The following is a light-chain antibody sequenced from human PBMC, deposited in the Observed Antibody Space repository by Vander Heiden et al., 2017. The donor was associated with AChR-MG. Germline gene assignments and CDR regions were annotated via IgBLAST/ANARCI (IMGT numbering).Light chain of an antibody. Sequence: DIQMTQSPSSLSASVGDRVTITCRASQSINSYLNWYQQKPGKGPKLLINAASSLQSGVPLRFSGSGSGTDFTLTISRLQAEDFATYYCQQRDSIPWTFGQRTKVEIK. J-gene: IGKJ1*01. V-gene: IGKV1-39*01. CDR1: QSINSY. CDR3: QQRDSIPWT. CDR2: AAS.